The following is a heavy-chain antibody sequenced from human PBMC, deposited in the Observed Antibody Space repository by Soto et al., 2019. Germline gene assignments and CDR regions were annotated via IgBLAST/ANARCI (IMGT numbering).Heavy chain of an antibody. Sequence: PSETLSLTCTVSGCSISSYYWSWIRQPPGKGLEWIGYIYYSGSTNYNPSLKSRVTISVDTSKNQFSLKLSSVTAADTAVYYCARESFYDSGGFHGFDYWGQGTLVTVSS. V-gene: IGHV4-59*01. D-gene: IGHD3-22*01. J-gene: IGHJ4*02. CDR2: IYYSGST. CDR3: ARESFYDSGGFHGFDY. CDR1: GCSISSYY.